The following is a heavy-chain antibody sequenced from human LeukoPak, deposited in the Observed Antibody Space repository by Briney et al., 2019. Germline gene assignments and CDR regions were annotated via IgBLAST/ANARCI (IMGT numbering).Heavy chain of an antibody. CDR2: ISGSGGST. CDR3: AKGGYGEKNWFDP. CDR1: GFTFSSYG. D-gene: IGHD4-17*01. J-gene: IGHJ5*02. Sequence: PGGSLRLSCAASGFTFSSYGMHWVRQAPGKGLEWVSGISGSGGSTYYADSVKGRFTISRDNSKNTLYLQMNSLRAEDTAIYYCAKGGYGEKNWFDPWGQGTLVTVSS. V-gene: IGHV3-23*01.